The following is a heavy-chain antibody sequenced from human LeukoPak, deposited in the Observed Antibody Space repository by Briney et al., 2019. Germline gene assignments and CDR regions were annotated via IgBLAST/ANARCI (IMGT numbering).Heavy chain of an antibody. Sequence: PGGSLRLSCAASGFTFSSYGMHWVRQAPGKGLEWVAFIRYDGSNKYYADSVKGRFTISRDNSKNTVYLQMNRLRDEDTAIYYCARTYSGYDFDYFDNWGQGTPVTVSS. CDR1: GFTFSSYG. CDR2: IRYDGSNK. D-gene: IGHD5-12*01. CDR3: ARTYSGYDFDYFDN. J-gene: IGHJ4*02. V-gene: IGHV3-30*02.